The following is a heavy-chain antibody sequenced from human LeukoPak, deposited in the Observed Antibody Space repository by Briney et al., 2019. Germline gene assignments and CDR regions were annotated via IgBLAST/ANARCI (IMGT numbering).Heavy chain of an antibody. CDR2: IYTSGST. CDR3: ARVREEWLLYYAFDI. J-gene: IGHJ3*02. CDR1: GGSISSGSYY. Sequence: PSQTLSLTCTVSGGSISSGSYYWSWIRQPAGKGLEWIGRIYTSGSTNYNPSLKSRVTISVDTSKNQFSLKLSSVTAADTAVYYCARVREEWLLYYAFDIWGQGTMVTVSS. D-gene: IGHD3-3*01. V-gene: IGHV4-61*02.